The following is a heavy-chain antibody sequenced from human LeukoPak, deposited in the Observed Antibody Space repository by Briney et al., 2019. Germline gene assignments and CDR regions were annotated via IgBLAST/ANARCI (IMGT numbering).Heavy chain of an antibody. Sequence: SGGSLRLSCAASGFTFNNYAMNWVRQAPGKGLEWVSSISGGGETTYYADSARGRFTISRDNSRNTLYLQMNSLRAEDMAVYYCARDYADYVGYFFFDYWGQGTLVTVSS. D-gene: IGHD4-17*01. V-gene: IGHV3-23*01. J-gene: IGHJ4*02. CDR3: ARDYADYVGYFFFDY. CDR1: GFTFNNYA. CDR2: ISGGGETT.